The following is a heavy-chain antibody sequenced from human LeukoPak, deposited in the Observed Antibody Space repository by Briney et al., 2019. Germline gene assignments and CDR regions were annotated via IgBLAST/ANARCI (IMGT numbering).Heavy chain of an antibody. D-gene: IGHD6-6*01. CDR2: IYPGDSDT. V-gene: IGHV5-51*01. CDR3: ARHTKYSSSSRVFEY. Sequence: GESLKISCKGSGYSFASYWIGWVRQMPGKGLEWMGIIYPGDSDTRYSPSFQGQVTISVDKSTSTAYLQWSSLKASDTAMYYCARHTKYSSSSRVFEYWGQGTLVTASS. J-gene: IGHJ4*02. CDR1: GYSFASYW.